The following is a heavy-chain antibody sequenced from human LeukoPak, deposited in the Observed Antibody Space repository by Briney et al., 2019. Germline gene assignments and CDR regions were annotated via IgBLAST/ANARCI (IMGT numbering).Heavy chain of an antibody. CDR3: ARLTGYYGSGSYYGENWFDP. Sequence: VSMKVSCKASGYTFTSYGISWVRQAPGQGLEWMGWISAYNGNTNYAQKLQGRVTMTTDTSTSTACMELRSLRSDDTAVYYCARLTGYYGSGSYYGENWFDPWGQGTLVTVSS. CDR1: GYTFTSYG. CDR2: ISAYNGNT. J-gene: IGHJ5*02. D-gene: IGHD3-10*01. V-gene: IGHV1-18*01.